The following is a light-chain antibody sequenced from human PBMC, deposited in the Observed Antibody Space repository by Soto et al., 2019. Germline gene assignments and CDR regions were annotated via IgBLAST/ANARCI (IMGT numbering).Light chain of an antibody. V-gene: IGKV3-11*01. CDR3: QQRYNWPLT. J-gene: IGKJ1*01. CDR1: QSVSSY. CDR2: DAS. Sequence: IILSQSPATRATSPCDTTTLSCRASQSVSSYLAWYQQKLGQAPRLLIYDASNRATGIPARFSGSGSATDFTLTISSLEPEDFAIYYCQQRYNWPLTFGQGTKVDIK.